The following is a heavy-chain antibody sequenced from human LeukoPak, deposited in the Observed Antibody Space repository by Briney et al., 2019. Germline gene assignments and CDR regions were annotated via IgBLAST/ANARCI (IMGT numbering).Heavy chain of an antibody. Sequence: PGGSLRLSCAASGFTFSSYEMNWVRQAPGKGLEWVSYISSSGSTIYYADSVKGRFTISRENAKNSLYLQMQSLRAEDTAVYYCARDYPWGRKTYGRFDDYWGQGTLVTVSS. CDR2: ISSSGSTI. CDR1: GFTFSSYE. J-gene: IGHJ4*02. D-gene: IGHD3-16*01. V-gene: IGHV3-48*03. CDR3: ARDYPWGRKTYGRFDDY.